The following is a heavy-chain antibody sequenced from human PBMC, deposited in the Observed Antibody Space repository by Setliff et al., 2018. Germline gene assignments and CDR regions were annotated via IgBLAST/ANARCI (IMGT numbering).Heavy chain of an antibody. Sequence: PGESLKISCKGSGYTFTNYWIGWVRQMPGKGLEWMGAIYPGDSDTRHSPSFQGQVTISADKSISTVYLQWSSLKASDTAIYYCARVGPLTDDAFDIWGQGTMVTVSS. D-gene: IGHD1-26*01. CDR3: ARVGPLTDDAFDI. V-gene: IGHV5-51*01. J-gene: IGHJ3*02. CDR1: GYTFTNYW. CDR2: IYPGDSDT.